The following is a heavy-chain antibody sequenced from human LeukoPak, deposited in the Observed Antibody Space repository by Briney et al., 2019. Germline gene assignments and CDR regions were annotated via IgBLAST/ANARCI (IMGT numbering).Heavy chain of an antibody. J-gene: IGHJ4*02. CDR2: INHSGST. V-gene: IGHV4-34*01. CDR3: ARRNSFGYFDS. CDR1: GGSFSGYY. D-gene: IGHD3-3*01. Sequence: SETLSLTCAVYGGSFSGYYWSWIRQPPGKGLEWIGEINHSGSTNYNPSLKSRVTISVDTSKNQFSLKLSSVTAADTAVYYCARRNSFGYFDSWGQGSPVTVSS.